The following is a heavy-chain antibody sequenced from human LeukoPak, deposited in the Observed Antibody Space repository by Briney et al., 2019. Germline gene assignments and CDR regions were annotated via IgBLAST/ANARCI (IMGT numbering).Heavy chain of an antibody. D-gene: IGHD5-24*01. Sequence: GGSLRLSCAASGFTFSSYHMHWVRQAPGKGLEWVAVISYDGTKKNYADSLQGRVTISRDNAKNTLFLQMETLRPEDTAVYYCARDAYKGLYYFDYWGPGALVTVSS. CDR3: ARDAYKGLYYFDY. CDR2: ISYDGTKK. CDR1: GFTFSSYH. V-gene: IGHV3-30*03. J-gene: IGHJ4*02.